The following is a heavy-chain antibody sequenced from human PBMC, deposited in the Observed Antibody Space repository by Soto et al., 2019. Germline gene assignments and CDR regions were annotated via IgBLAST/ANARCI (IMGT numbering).Heavy chain of an antibody. J-gene: IGHJ4*02. V-gene: IGHV4-31*03. CDR1: GGSISSGGYY. CDR2: IYYSGST. D-gene: IGHD2-2*01. Sequence: SETLSLTCTVSGGSISSGGYYWSWIRQHPGKGLEWIGYIYYSGSTYYNPSLKSRVTISVDTSKNQFSLKLSSVTAADTAVYYCSRLDIVVVPAAIDYRGQRTPVTVSS. CDR3: SRLDIVVVPAAIDY.